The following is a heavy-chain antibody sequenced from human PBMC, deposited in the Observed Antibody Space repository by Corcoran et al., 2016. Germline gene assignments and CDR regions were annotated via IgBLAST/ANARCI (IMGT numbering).Heavy chain of an antibody. D-gene: IGHD7-27*01. CDR3: AGDGPTGDHDYYYGMDV. J-gene: IGHJ6*02. CDR2: IYHSGST. V-gene: IGHV4-38-2*02. Sequence: QVQLQESGPGLVKPSETLSLTCTVSGYSISSGYYWGWIRQPPGKGLEWIGSIYHSGSTYYNPSLKSRVTISVDTSKNQFSLKLSSVTAADTAVYDCAGDGPTGDHDYYYGMDVWGQGTTVTVSS. CDR1: GYSISSGYY.